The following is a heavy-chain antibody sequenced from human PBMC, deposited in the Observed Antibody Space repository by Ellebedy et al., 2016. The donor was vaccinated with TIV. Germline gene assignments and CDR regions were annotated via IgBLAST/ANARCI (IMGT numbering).Heavy chain of an antibody. CDR2: ISSIGGST. CDR1: GFTFSSYA. CDR3: VKGGGYSYFDI. V-gene: IGHV3-64D*06. D-gene: IGHD5-18*01. Sequence: GGSLRLXCSASGFTFSSYAMHWVRQAPGKGLEYVSAISSIGGSTYYADSVKGRFTISRDNSKNTLYLQMSSLRAEDTAVYYCVKGGGYSYFDIWGQGTMVTVSS. J-gene: IGHJ3*02.